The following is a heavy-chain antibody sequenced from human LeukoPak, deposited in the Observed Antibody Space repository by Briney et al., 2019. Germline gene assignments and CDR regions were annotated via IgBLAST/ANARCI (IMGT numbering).Heavy chain of an antibody. J-gene: IGHJ4*02. CDR1: GFTFSSYP. CDR2: ISSSGGRT. CDR3: AKAALSTMTTYAFYY. Sequence: GGSLRLSCAASGFTFSSYPMSWVRQAPGKGLEWVSAISSSGGRTYNADSVKGRFTISRDNSKNTLYLQMNSLRAEDTAVYYCAKAALSTMTTYAFYYWGQGTLVTVFS. V-gene: IGHV3-23*01. D-gene: IGHD3-16*01.